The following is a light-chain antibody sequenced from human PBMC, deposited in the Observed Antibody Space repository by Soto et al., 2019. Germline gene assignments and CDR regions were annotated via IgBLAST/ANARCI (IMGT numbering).Light chain of an antibody. V-gene: IGKV1-5*03. CDR1: QSISSW. CDR2: KAS. Sequence: DIQMTQPPSTLSASVGDRVTITCRASQSISSWLAWYQQKPGKAPKLLIYKASSLESGVPSRFSGSGSGTEFTLTISSLQPDDFATYYCQQYNSYLTFGQGTKV. J-gene: IGKJ1*01. CDR3: QQYNSYLT.